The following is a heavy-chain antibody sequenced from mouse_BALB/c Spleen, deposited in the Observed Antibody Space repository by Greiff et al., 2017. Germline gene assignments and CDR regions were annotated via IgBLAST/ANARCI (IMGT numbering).Heavy chain of an antibody. CDR3: ARQGSTMITTASWFAY. J-gene: IGHJ3*01. V-gene: IGHV5-6*01. Sequence: EVKVVESGGDLVKPGGSLKLSCAASGFTFSSYGMSWVRQTPDKRLEWVATISSGGSYTYYPDSVKGRFTISRDNAKNTLYLQMSSLKSEDTAMYYCARQGSTMITTASWFAYWGQGTLVTVSA. CDR1: GFTFSSYG. D-gene: IGHD2-4*01. CDR2: ISSGGSYT.